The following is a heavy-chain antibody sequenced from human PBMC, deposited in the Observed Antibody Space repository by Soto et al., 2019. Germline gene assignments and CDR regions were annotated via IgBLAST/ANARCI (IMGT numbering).Heavy chain of an antibody. D-gene: IGHD3-16*02. V-gene: IGHV1-18*04. CDR1: GYTFTSYG. CDR2: ISAYNGNT. Sequence: ASVKVSCKASGYTFTSYGISWVRQAPGQGLEWMGWISAYNGNTNYAQKLQGRVTMTTDTSTSTAYMELRSLRSDDTAMYYCARDNTNDYVWGSYPPHLDYWGQGTLVTVSS. J-gene: IGHJ4*02. CDR3: ARDNTNDYVWGSYPPHLDY.